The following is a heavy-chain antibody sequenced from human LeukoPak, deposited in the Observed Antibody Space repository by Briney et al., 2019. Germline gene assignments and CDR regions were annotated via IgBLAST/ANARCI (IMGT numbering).Heavy chain of an antibody. J-gene: IGHJ4*02. CDR3: AKDATPYNGIWDYIDH. D-gene: IGHD5-24*01. Sequence: GVSLRLSCVASGFTFSVDGMTWVRQAPGEGLEWVSSVGGGTDIYYADSVKGRFTASRDNSKNTLYLQMNSLRAEDTAVYYCAKDATPYNGIWDYIDHWGQGTPVTVSS. CDR2: VGGGTDI. V-gene: IGHV3-23*01. CDR1: GFTFSVDG.